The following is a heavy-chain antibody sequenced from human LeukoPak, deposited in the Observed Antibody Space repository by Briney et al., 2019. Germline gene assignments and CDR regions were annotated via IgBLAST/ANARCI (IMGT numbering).Heavy chain of an antibody. V-gene: IGHV4-34*01. Sequence: SETLSLTCAVSGASFSDYYWSWIRQPPGRGLEWIGEINHSGSANYNPSLKNRVTISVDTSKNQFSLRLNSVTAADTAVYFCARNGIIDAFDIWGQGTMVTVSS. D-gene: IGHD3-10*01. CDR2: INHSGSA. CDR3: ARNGIIDAFDI. CDR1: GASFSDYY. J-gene: IGHJ3*02.